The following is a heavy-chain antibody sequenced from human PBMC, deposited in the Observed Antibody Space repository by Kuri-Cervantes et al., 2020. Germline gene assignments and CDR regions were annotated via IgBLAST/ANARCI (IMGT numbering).Heavy chain of an antibody. J-gene: IGHJ6*02. Sequence: ASVKVSCKASGYTFTSYDINWVRQATGQGLEWMGWINPNSGGTNYAQKFQGWVTMTRDTSISTAYMELSRLRSDDTAVYYCARDRTLWFGTGYGMDVWGQGTTVTVSS. CDR2: INPNSGGT. D-gene: IGHD3-10*01. CDR3: ARDRTLWFGTGYGMDV. V-gene: IGHV1-2*04. CDR1: GYTFTSYD.